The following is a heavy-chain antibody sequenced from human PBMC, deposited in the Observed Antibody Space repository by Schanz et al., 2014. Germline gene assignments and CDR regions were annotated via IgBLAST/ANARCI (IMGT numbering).Heavy chain of an antibody. CDR3: ARVTTGYDS. CDR2: INPNSGGT. V-gene: IGHV1-2*06. CDR1: GYTFIDYS. J-gene: IGHJ4*02. D-gene: IGHD5-12*01. Sequence: QVQLVQSGAEVKNPGASVKVSCKASGYTFIDYSLNWVRQAPGQGLEWMGRINPNSGGTNYAQKFQGRVTMTRDTSSSTVYMQLSSLTSDDTAIYYCARVTTGYDSWGQGTLVTVSS.